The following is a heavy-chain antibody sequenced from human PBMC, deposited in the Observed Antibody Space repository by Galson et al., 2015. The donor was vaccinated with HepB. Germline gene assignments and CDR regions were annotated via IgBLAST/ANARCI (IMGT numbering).Heavy chain of an antibody. CDR1: GFPFSYVW. V-gene: IGHV3-15*01. J-gene: IGHJ4*02. Sequence: SLRLSCAASGFPFSYVWMSWVRQALGKGLEWVGYIKSQTDGATTDHAAPVKDRFTISRDDSKNTLYLQINSLKTEDTAVYYCVNGGLGWNWGQGTLVTVSS. D-gene: IGHD3-16*01. CDR2: IKSQTDGATT. CDR3: VNGGLGWN.